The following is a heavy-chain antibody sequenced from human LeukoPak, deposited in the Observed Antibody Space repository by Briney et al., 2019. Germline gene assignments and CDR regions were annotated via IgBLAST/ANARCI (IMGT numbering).Heavy chain of an antibody. CDR2: IIPIFGTA. V-gene: IGHV1-69*13. CDR1: GGTFISYA. J-gene: IGHJ6*04. D-gene: IGHD5-18*01. Sequence: SVKVSFKASGGTFISYAISWVRQAPGQGLEWMGGIIPIFGTANYAQKFQGRVTITADESTSTAYMELSSLRSEDTAVYYCARLHPVQGYRESGYYYYYGMDVWGKGTTVTVSS. CDR3: ARLHPVQGYRESGYYYYYGMDV.